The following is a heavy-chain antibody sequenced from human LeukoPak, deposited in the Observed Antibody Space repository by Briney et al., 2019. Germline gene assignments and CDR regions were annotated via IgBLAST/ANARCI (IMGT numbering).Heavy chain of an antibody. CDR2: ISWNSGTI. J-gene: IGHJ4*02. D-gene: IGHD6-19*01. CDR1: GFTFDDYA. Sequence: PGRSLRLSCAASGFTFDDYAMHWVRQAPGKGLEWVSGISWNSGTIGYADSVKGRITISRDNAKNSLYLQMNSLRTEDAALYYCAKDVGQWLGIDYWGQGTLVTVSS. V-gene: IGHV3-9*01. CDR3: AKDVGQWLGIDY.